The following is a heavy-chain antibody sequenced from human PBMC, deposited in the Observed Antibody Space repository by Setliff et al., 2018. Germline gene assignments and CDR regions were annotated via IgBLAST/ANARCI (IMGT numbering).Heavy chain of an antibody. D-gene: IGHD3-3*01. CDR2: INHSGST. J-gene: IGHJ4*02. V-gene: IGHV4-34*01. CDR1: GGSFSGYY. Sequence: PSETLSLTCAVYGGSFSGYYWSWIRQPPGKGLEWIGEINHSGSTNYNPSLKSRVTISVDTSKNQFSLKLSSVTAADTAVYYRARRYNFWSGYFDYWGQGTLVTVSS. CDR3: ARRYNFWSGYFDY.